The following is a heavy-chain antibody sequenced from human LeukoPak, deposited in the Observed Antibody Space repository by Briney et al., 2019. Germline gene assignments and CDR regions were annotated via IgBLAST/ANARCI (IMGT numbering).Heavy chain of an antibody. Sequence: SETLSLTCAVYGGSFSGYYWSWIRQPPGKGLEWIGEINHSGSTNYNPSLKSRVTISVDTSKNQFSLKLSSVTAADTAVYYCARGQFPNSSGYSYWGQGTLVTVSS. CDR3: ARGQFPNSSGYSY. J-gene: IGHJ4*02. CDR2: INHSGST. D-gene: IGHD3-22*01. V-gene: IGHV4-34*01. CDR1: GGSFSGYY.